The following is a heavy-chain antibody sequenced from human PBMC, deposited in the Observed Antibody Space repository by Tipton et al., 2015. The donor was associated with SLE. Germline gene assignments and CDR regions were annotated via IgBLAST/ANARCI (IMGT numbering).Heavy chain of an antibody. J-gene: IGHJ4*02. CDR3: ARGDCSSTSCLDY. CDR1: GGSFSGYY. V-gene: IGHV4-59*01. D-gene: IGHD2-2*01. CDR2: IYYSGST. Sequence: TLSLTCAVYGGSFSGYYWSWIRQPPGKGLEWIGYIYYSGSTNYKPSLESRVTISVDTSKNQFSLKLSSVTAADTAVYYCARGDCSSTSCLDYWGQGTLVTVSS.